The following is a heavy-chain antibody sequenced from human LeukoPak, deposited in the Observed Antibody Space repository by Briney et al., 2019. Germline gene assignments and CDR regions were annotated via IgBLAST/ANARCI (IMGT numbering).Heavy chain of an antibody. V-gene: IGHV4-39*07. CDR2: IYYSGST. CDR3: ARDGLYSGSSDY. CDR1: GGSISSSSYY. D-gene: IGHD1-26*01. Sequence: SETLSLTCTVSGGSISSSSYYWGWIRQPPGKGLEWIGSIYYSGSTYYNPSLKSRVTISVDTSKNQFSLKLSSVTAADTAVYYCARDGLYSGSSDYWGQGTLVTVSS. J-gene: IGHJ4*02.